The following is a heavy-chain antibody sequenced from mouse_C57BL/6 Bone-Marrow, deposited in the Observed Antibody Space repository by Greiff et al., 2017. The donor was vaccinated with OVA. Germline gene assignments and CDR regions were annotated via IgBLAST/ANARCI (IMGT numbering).Heavy chain of an antibody. CDR3: ARDGYYGWCAY. J-gene: IGHJ3*01. V-gene: IGHV1-63*01. CDR1: GYTFTNYW. CDR2: IYPGGGYT. D-gene: IGHD2-3*01. Sequence: QVQLQQSGAELVRPGTSVKMSCKASGYTFTNYWIGWAKQRPGHGLEWIGDIYPGGGYTNYNEKFKGKATLTADKSSSTAYMQFSSLTSEDSAIYYCARDGYYGWCAYWGQGTLVTVSA.